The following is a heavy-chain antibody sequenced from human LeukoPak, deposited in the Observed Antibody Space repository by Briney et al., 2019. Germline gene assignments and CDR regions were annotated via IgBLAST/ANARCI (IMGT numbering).Heavy chain of an antibody. CDR3: ARSVDYDSSGYFDY. D-gene: IGHD3-22*01. CDR2: NYYSGST. J-gene: IGHJ4*02. CDR1: GGSISSYY. V-gene: IGHV4-39*07. Sequence: PSETLSLTCTVSGGSISSYYWGWIRQPPGKGLEWVGSNYYSGSTYYNPSLKSRVTISVDTSKNQFSLKLSSVTAADTAVYYCARSVDYDSSGYFDYWGQGTLVTVSS.